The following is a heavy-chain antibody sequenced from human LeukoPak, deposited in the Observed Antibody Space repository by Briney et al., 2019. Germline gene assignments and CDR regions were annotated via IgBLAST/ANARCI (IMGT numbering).Heavy chain of an antibody. J-gene: IGHJ3*02. CDR3: AKGMGRTAAFDI. V-gene: IGHV3-30*02. D-gene: IGHD3-10*01. Sequence: PGGSLRLSCAASGFTFSSYGMFWVRQAPGKGLEWVAFIRDDGSNKYYADSVKGRFTISRENSKNTLYLQMNSLRAEDTAVYYCAKGMGRTAAFDIWGQGTMVTVSS. CDR2: IRDDGSNK. CDR1: GFTFSSYG.